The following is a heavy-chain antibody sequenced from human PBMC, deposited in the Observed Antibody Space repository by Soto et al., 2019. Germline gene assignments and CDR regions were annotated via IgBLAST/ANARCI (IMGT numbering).Heavy chain of an antibody. CDR2: ISAYNGNT. V-gene: IGHV1-18*01. CDR3: ARGPYYDFWSGYYGGYFDY. Sequence: ASLKVYCKTSGYTFTSYGISCVRQANGQGLEWMGWISAYNGNTNYAQKLQGRVTMTTDTSTSTAYMELRSLRSDDTAVYYCARGPYYDFWSGYYGGYFDYWGQRTLVTVSS. J-gene: IGHJ4*02. D-gene: IGHD3-3*01. CDR1: GYTFTSYG.